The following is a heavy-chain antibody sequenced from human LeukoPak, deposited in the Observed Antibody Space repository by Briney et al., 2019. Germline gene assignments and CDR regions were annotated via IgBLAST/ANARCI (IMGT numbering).Heavy chain of an antibody. CDR2: ITDSGSST. V-gene: IGHV3-23*01. D-gene: IGHD1-26*01. J-gene: IGHJ6*03. CDR3: AKPLYSGNYHIYYYYYMDV. CDR1: GFTFSTYA. Sequence: GGSLRLSCAASGFTFSTYAMSWVRQAPGKGLEWVSTITDSGSSTYYADSVKGRFTISRDNSKNTVYLQMNSLGAEDTAVYYCAKPLYSGNYHIYYYYYMDVWGKGTTVTVSS.